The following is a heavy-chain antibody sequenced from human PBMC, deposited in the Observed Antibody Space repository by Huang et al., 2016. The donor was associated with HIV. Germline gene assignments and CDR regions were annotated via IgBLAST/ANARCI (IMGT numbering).Heavy chain of an antibody. CDR3: AKDLTYTYGRHFDY. V-gene: IGHV3-30*02. D-gene: IGHD5-18*01. CDR2: IRYDGNNY. Sequence: QVQLVESGGGVVQPGGSLRLSCAGSRLLFSSFGMHWVRQAPGKGLEWGGFIRYDGNNYYDADSVKGRFTISRDNSKNTLYLQMNSLRADDTAVYYCAKDLTYTYGRHFDYWGQGTLVTVSS. J-gene: IGHJ4*02. CDR1: RLLFSSFG.